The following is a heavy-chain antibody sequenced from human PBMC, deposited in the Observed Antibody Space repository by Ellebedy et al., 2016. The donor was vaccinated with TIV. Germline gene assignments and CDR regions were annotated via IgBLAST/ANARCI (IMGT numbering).Heavy chain of an antibody. V-gene: IGHV4-39*07. J-gene: IGHJ6*03. Sequence: SETLSLTCTVSGGSISSSSYYWGWIRQPPGKGLEWIGSIYYSGRTYYHPSLKSRVTMSVDTSKNQFSLKLTSVTAADTAVYYCAREFSTGEGNYMDVWGKGTTVTVSS. D-gene: IGHD1-1*01. CDR1: GGSISSSSYY. CDR3: AREFSTGEGNYMDV. CDR2: IYYSGRT.